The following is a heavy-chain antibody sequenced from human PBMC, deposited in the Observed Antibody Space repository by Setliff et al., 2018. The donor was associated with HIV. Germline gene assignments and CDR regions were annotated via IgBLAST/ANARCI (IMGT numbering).Heavy chain of an antibody. CDR1: GFRFETFG. CDR3: AKDRVRDGYKPDAFDI. D-gene: IGHD5-12*01. CDR2: IRHDGSYA. Sequence: GGSLRLSCAASGFRFETFGMYWVRQAPGKGLEWVAFIRHDGSYAYYADSVKGRFTMSRDNSKNTVSLEMNSLRVEDTGVYYCAKDRVRDGYKPDAFDIWGQGTLVTVTS. J-gene: IGHJ4*02. V-gene: IGHV3-30*02.